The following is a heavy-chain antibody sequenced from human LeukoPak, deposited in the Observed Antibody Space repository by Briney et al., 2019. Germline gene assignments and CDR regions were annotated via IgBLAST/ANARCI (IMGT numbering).Heavy chain of an antibody. CDR2: IYYSGST. CDR1: GGSISSGGYY. Sequence: SETLSLTCTVSGGSISSGGYYWSWIRQHPGKGLEWIGYIYYSGSTYYNPSLKSRVTISVDTSKNQFSLKLSSVTAADTAVYYCARGHQAAAPFDYWGQGTLVTVSS. J-gene: IGHJ4*02. CDR3: ARGHQAAAPFDY. D-gene: IGHD2-15*01. V-gene: IGHV4-31*03.